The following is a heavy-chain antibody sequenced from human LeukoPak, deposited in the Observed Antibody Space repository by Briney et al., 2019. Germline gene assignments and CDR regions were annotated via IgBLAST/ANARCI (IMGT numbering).Heavy chain of an antibody. D-gene: IGHD5-12*01. Sequence: ASVKVSCKASGYTFTGYYMHWVRQAPGQGLEWMGWINPNSGGTNYAQNFQGRVTMSRDTSISTAYMELSRLRSDDTAVYYCARDLRSGYDLFCWGQGTLVTVSS. CDR1: GYTFTGYY. CDR3: ARDLRSGYDLFC. CDR2: INPNSGGT. J-gene: IGHJ4*02. V-gene: IGHV1-2*02.